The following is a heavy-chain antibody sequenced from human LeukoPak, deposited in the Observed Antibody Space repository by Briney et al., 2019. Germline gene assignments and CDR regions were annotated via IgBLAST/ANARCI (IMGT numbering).Heavy chain of an antibody. J-gene: IGHJ3*02. D-gene: IGHD5-18*01. V-gene: IGHV4-59*01. CDR2: IYYSGST. CDR1: GGSISSYY. Sequence: PSETLSLTCTVSGGSISSYYWSWIRQPPGKGLEGIGYIYYSGSTNYNPSLKSRVTISVDTSKNQFSLTLSSVTAADTAVYYCARAYSYGRRPDAFDIWGQGTMVTVSS. CDR3: ARAYSYGRRPDAFDI.